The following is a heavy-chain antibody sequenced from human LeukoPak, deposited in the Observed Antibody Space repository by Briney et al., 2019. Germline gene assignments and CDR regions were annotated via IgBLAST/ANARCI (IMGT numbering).Heavy chain of an antibody. CDR2: MRYDGSDK. J-gene: IGHJ4*02. Sequence: GGSLRLSCVASGFTFSSHGMHWVRQAPGKGLEWVAFMRYDGSDKYYADSVKGRFTSSRDNSKSTLYLQTNSLRADDTAVYYCAKGVAGTGFDYWGQGTLVTVSS. D-gene: IGHD6-19*01. CDR3: AKGVAGTGFDY. V-gene: IGHV3-30*02. CDR1: GFTFSSHG.